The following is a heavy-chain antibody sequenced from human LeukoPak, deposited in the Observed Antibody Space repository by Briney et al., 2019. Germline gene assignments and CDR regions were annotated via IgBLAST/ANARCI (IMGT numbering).Heavy chain of an antibody. Sequence: GGSLRLSCAASGFTFSSYGMHWVRQAPGKGLEGVAVIWDDGSNKYYPDTVKGRFTISRDNSKYTRYLQMKRLRAEDTAVYYCARDDQAVASEGVGFDYWGQGTLVTVSS. CDR2: IWDDGSNK. J-gene: IGHJ4*02. CDR1: GFTFSSYG. CDR3: ARDDQAVASEGVGFDY. V-gene: IGHV3-33*01. D-gene: IGHD6-19*01.